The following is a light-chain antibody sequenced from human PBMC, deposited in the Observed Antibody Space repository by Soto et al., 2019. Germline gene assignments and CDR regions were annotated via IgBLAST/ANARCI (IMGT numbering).Light chain of an antibody. CDR3: QQSYNSPRT. CDR2: AAA. V-gene: IGKV1-39*01. Sequence: DIQMTQSPSSLSASVGDEVTITCRASQTIMTYLNWYQLKPGKHPRLLIYAAASLQSGVPSRFSGSGSGTDFTLTISSLQPEDFATYSCQQSYNSPRTFGRGTKVDIK. CDR1: QTIMTY. J-gene: IGKJ1*01.